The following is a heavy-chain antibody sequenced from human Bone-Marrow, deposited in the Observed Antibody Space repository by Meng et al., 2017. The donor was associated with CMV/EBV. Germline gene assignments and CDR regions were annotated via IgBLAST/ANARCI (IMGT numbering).Heavy chain of an antibody. CDR3: VKGTGYDILTGYLDY. D-gene: IGHD3-9*01. V-gene: IGHV3-43*01. CDR2: IDWDGGST. Sequence: GESLKISCAASGFTFDDYTMHWVRQAPGKGLEWVSLIDWDGGSTYYADSVKGRFTISRDNDRNSAYLLMDSLRVEDTAKYYCVKGTGYDILTGYLDYWGRGALVTVSS. J-gene: IGHJ4*02. CDR1: GFTFDDYT.